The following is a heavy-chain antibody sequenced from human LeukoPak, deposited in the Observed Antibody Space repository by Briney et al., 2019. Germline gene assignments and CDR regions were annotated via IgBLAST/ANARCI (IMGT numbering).Heavy chain of an antibody. D-gene: IGHD2-2*01. CDR3: ARADIVVVPAAKVSNYYYMDV. CDR1: GGSISSYY. CDR2: IYTSGST. Sequence: SETLSLTCTVSGGSISSYYWSWIRQPAGKGLEWIGRIYTSGSTNYNPSLKSRVTISVDKSKNQFSLKLSSVTAADTAVYYCARADIVVVPAAKVSNYYYMDVWGKGTTVTVSS. V-gene: IGHV4-4*07. J-gene: IGHJ6*03.